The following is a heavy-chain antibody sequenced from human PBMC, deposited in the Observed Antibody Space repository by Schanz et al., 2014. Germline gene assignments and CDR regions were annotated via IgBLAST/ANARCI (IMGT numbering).Heavy chain of an antibody. D-gene: IGHD3-10*01. CDR3: ARGPIPIQGVPMDF. Sequence: QVQLVESGGGVAQPGRSLRLSCAASGFTFSSYGMNWVRQAPGKGLEWVANIGYDGSEKYYVDSVKGRFTISRDNSKDTLYLQMSGLTPEDTAVYYCARGPIPIQGVPMDFWGQGTLVTVSS. CDR2: IGYDGSEK. V-gene: IGHV3-33*08. J-gene: IGHJ4*02. CDR1: GFTFSSYG.